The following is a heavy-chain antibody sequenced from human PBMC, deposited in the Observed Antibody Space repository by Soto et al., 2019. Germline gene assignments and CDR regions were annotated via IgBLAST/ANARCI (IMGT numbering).Heavy chain of an antibody. CDR3: ARDLYYYDSSGLVRD. Sequence: PGGSLRLSCAASGFTFSSYGMHWVRQAPGKGLEWVAVIWYDGSNKYYADSVKGRFTISRDNSKDTLYLQMNSLRAEDTAVYYCARDLYYYDSSGLVRDWGQGTLVTVSS. CDR2: IWYDGSNK. J-gene: IGHJ4*02. V-gene: IGHV3-33*01. D-gene: IGHD3-22*01. CDR1: GFTFSSYG.